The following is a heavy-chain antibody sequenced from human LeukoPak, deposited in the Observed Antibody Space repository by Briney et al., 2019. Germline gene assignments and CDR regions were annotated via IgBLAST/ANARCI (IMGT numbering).Heavy chain of an antibody. CDR2: INSDGSST. V-gene: IGHV3-74*01. CDR1: GFTFSSYW. CDR3: AKVETDDSSGYYQPPDAFDI. J-gene: IGHJ3*02. D-gene: IGHD3-22*01. Sequence: GGSLRLSCAASGFTFSSYWMHWVRQAPGKGLVWVSRINSDGSSTSYADSVKGRFTISRDNSKNTLYLQMNSLRAEDTAVYYCAKVETDDSSGYYQPPDAFDIWGQGTMVTVSS.